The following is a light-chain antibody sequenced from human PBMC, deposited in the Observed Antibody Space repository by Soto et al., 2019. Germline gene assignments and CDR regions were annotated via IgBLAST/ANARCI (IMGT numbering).Light chain of an antibody. CDR1: QNISNY. CDR3: QQSYSSPYT. V-gene: IGKV1-39*01. J-gene: IGKJ2*01. CDR2: AAS. Sequence: DIQMTQSPSSLSASVGDRVTITCRASQNISNYLNWYQQKPGKAPKLLIYAASSLKSGVPSRFSGSESGTDFTLTISSLQPEDFATYYCQQSYSSPYTFGQGTKLEIK.